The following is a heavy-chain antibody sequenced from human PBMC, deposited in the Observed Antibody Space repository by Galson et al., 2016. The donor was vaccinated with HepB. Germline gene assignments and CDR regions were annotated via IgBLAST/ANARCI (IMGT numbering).Heavy chain of an antibody. CDR3: ARESGNFDAGYIYLDY. V-gene: IGHV3-23*01. CDR2: ISGSGGST. Sequence: SLRLSCAASGLSFSSYAMSWVRQAPGKGLEWVSSISGSGGSTDSADSVKGRFTISRDNAKNSLYLQMNSLRAEDTALYFCARESGNFDAGYIYLDYWGQGTLVTASS. D-gene: IGHD4-23*01. CDR1: GLSFSSYA. J-gene: IGHJ4*02.